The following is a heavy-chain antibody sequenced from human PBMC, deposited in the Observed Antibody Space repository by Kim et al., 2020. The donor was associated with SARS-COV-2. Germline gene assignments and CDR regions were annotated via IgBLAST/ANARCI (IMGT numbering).Heavy chain of an antibody. Sequence: GGSLRLSCAASGFTFSSYGRHWVRQAPGKGLEWVAVIWHDGSNKYYADSVKGRSTISRDNSKNTLYLQMNSLRAEDTAVYYCARDGPVGATGLDYWGQGTLLTVSS. V-gene: IGHV3-33*01. CDR2: IWHDGSNK. D-gene: IGHD1-26*01. CDR3: ARDGPVGATGLDY. CDR1: GFTFSSYG. J-gene: IGHJ4*02.